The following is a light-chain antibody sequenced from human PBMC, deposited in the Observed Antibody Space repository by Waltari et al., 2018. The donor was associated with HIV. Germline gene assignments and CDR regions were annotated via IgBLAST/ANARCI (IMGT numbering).Light chain of an antibody. J-gene: IGKJ1*01. CDR2: LGS. Sequence: DIAMIQYPASLAVSLGESASISCRSSQNLLHTNGHNYLVWYLQRPGQAPGLLIYLGSQRASGVPDRIAGSGSGTSFILKINRVEAEDVGVYYCMHGQQTPVFGQGTKVEIK. CDR3: MHGQQTPV. CDR1: QNLLHTNGHNY. V-gene: IGKV2-28*01.